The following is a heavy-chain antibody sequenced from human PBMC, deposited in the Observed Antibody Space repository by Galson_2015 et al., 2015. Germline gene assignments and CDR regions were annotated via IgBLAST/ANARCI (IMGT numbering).Heavy chain of an antibody. V-gene: IGHV1-46*01. CDR3: ARVGSGAAAGQDNAEYFQY. CDR2: INPSGGST. Sequence: SVKVSCKASGYTFTSYYMHWVRQAPGQGLEWMGIINPSGGSTSYAQKFQGRVTMTRDTSTSTVYMELSSLRSEDTAVYYCARVGSGAAAGQDNAEYFQYWGQGTLVTVSS. D-gene: IGHD6-13*01. J-gene: IGHJ1*01. CDR1: GYTFTSYY.